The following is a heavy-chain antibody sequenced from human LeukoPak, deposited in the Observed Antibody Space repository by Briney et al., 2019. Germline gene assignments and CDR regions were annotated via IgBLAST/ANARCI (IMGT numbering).Heavy chain of an antibody. J-gene: IGHJ5*02. CDR2: IYTSGST. Sequence: PSETLSLTCTVSGGSISGGSYYWSWLRQPAGKGLEWIGRIYTSGSTNYNPSLKSRVTISVDTSKNQFSLKLSSVTAADTAVYYCARDRGGSGHWFDPWGQGTLVTVSS. D-gene: IGHD2-15*01. V-gene: IGHV4-61*02. CDR1: GGSISGGSYY. CDR3: ARDRGGSGHWFDP.